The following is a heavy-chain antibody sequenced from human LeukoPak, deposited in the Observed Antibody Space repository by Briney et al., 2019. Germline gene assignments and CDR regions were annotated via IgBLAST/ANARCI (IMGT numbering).Heavy chain of an antibody. Sequence: ASVKVSCKPSGYTFTGYYMHWVRQAPGQGLEGMGWTNPNSGGTNYAQKFQGRDTLTRDTSLSTAYMEMTRRRSDDTAVYYWTTRHSSSWSGIPVYYCGIDVWGQGTKVTVSS. CDR2: TNPNSGGT. CDR3: TTRHSSSWSGIPVYYCGIDV. CDR1: GYTFTGYY. V-gene: IGHV1-2*02. D-gene: IGHD6-13*01. J-gene: IGHJ6*02.